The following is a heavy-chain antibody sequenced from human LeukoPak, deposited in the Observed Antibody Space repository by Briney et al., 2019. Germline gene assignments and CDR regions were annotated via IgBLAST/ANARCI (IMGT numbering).Heavy chain of an antibody. CDR2: ISAYNGNT. J-gene: IGHJ4*02. V-gene: IGHV1-18*01. CDR1: GYTFRNYG. D-gene: IGHD1-26*01. CDR3: ARDTEWELNPDYFDY. Sequence: ASVKVSCKASGYTFRNYGISWVRQAPGQGLERMGWISAYNGNTKYAQKLQGRVTMTTDTSTNTAYMELRSLRSDDTAVYYCARDTEWELNPDYFDYWGQGTLVTVSS.